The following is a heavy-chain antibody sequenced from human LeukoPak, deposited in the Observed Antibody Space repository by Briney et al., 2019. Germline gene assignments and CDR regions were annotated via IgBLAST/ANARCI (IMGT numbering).Heavy chain of an antibody. J-gene: IGHJ3*02. CDR1: GGSISSYY. CDR3: AREMCSGGSCYSYDAFDI. CDR2: IYYSGST. V-gene: IGHV4-59*01. D-gene: IGHD2-15*01. Sequence: SETLSLTCTVSGGSISSYYWSWIRQPPGKGLEWIGYIYYSGSTNYNPSLKSRVNISVDTSKNQFSLKLSSVTAADTAVYYCAREMCSGGSCYSYDAFDIWGQGTMVTVSS.